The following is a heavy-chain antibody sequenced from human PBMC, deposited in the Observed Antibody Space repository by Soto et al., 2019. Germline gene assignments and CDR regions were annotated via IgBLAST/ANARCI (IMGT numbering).Heavy chain of an antibody. CDR1: GFTFSSYG. D-gene: IGHD6-13*01. Sequence: QVQLVESGGGVVQPGRSLRLSCAASGFTFSSYGMHWVRQAPGKGLEWVAVIWYDGSNKYYADSVKGRFTISRDNSKNTLYLQMNSLRAEDTAVYYCARGRGEYSSSWYYFDYWGQGTLVTVSS. V-gene: IGHV3-33*01. CDR2: IWYDGSNK. J-gene: IGHJ4*02. CDR3: ARGRGEYSSSWYYFDY.